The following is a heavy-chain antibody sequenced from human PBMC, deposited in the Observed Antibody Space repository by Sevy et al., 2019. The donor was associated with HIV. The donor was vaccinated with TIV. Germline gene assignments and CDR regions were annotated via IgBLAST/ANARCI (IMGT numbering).Heavy chain of an antibody. CDR1: GGSIRRGDYF. D-gene: IGHD3-10*01. Sequence: SETLSLTCSVTGGSIRRGDYFWGWIRQSPGKGLEWIGSITDSGSTYYNPSLKSRVTMSVDTSKSQFSLTLSSLTAADTAVHYCARLRGGYGNGWFYYYMDVWGKGTTVTVSS. CDR3: ARLRGGYGNGWFYYYMDV. V-gene: IGHV4-39*01. CDR2: ITDSGST. J-gene: IGHJ6*03.